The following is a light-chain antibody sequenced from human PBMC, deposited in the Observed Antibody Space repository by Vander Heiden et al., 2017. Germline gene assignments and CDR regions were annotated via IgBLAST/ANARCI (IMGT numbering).Light chain of an antibody. CDR1: QDISSW. CDR2: AAS. V-gene: IGKV1-12*01. J-gene: IGKJ4*01. CDR3: QQANSCPHT. Sequence: DIQMTQSPSSVSASVGDRVTITCRASQDISSWLAWYQHKPGKAPKLLIYAASTLQSGVPSRCSGSGSGTDFTRTISSLQPEDCATYYCQQANSCPHTFGGGTKVEIK.